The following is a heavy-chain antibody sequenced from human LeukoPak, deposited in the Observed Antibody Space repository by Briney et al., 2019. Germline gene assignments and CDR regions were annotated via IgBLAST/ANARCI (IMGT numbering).Heavy chain of an antibody. Sequence: SETLSLTCTVSGASINSSPYYWTWIHQPAGKGLEWIGHIFTTGPGSYNPSLRSRVTISRDTSKNEFSLSLNSVTAADTAVYYCAGSWNAERSFDPWGQGTLVTVSS. CDR3: AGSWNAERSFDP. D-gene: IGHD1-1*01. V-gene: IGHV4-61*09. CDR1: GASINSSPYY. CDR2: IFTTGPG. J-gene: IGHJ5*02.